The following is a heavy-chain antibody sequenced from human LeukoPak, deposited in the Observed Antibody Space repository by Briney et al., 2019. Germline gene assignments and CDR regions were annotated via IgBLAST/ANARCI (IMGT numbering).Heavy chain of an antibody. CDR2: VSGSGGNT. D-gene: IGHD3-10*01. CDR3: ARVGSGSYNWFDP. V-gene: IGHV3-23*01. J-gene: IGHJ5*02. CDR1: GLIFSDA. Sequence: GGSLRLSCAASGLIFSDAWMGWVRQAPGKGLEWVSAVSGSGGNTYYADSVKGRFTISRDNSKNTLYLQMNSLRADDTAVYYCARVGSGSYNWFDPWGQGTLVTVSS.